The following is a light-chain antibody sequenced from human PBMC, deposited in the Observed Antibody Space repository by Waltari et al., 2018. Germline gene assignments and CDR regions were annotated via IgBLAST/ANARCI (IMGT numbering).Light chain of an antibody. CDR3: QQYNNWPVT. CDR1: QSLGTN. V-gene: IGKV3-15*01. Sequence: EIVMTQSPVTLSVSPGERATLSCRASQSLGTNLAWYQQKPGQAPRLLIYGASTRATGIPARFSGSGAGTEFTLTINSLQPEDFAIYYCQQYNNWPVTFGGGTKVEIK. J-gene: IGKJ4*01. CDR2: GAS.